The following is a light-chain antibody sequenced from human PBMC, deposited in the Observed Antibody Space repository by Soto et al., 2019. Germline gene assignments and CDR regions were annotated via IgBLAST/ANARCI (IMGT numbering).Light chain of an antibody. CDR2: GAS. V-gene: IGKV3-15*01. Sequence: EIVMTQSPATLSVSPGERATLSCRASQSVSSNLAWYQQKPGQAPRLLIYGASTRATGIPARFSGSGSGTEFPLTISSLQSEDFAVYYCPQYNNWLRTFGQGTKVEIK. J-gene: IGKJ1*01. CDR1: QSVSSN. CDR3: PQYNNWLRT.